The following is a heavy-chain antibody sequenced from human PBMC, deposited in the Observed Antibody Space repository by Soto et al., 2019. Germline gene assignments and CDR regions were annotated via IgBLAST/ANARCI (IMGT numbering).Heavy chain of an antibody. V-gene: IGHV1-69*01. CDR3: ARDLWDCSGGSCYSRSNEKYYYYYYGMDV. J-gene: IGHJ6*02. Sequence: QVQLVQSGAEVKKPGSSVKVSCKASGGTFSSYAISWVRQAPGQGLEWMGGIIPIFGTANYAQKFQGRVTITADESTSAAYMGLSSLRSEDTAVYYCARDLWDCSGGSCYSRSNEKYYYYYYGMDVWGQGTTVTVSS. CDR1: GGTFSSYA. CDR2: IIPIFGTA. D-gene: IGHD2-15*01.